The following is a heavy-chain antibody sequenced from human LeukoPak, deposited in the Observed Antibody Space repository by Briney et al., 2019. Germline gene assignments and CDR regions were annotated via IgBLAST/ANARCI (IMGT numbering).Heavy chain of an antibody. J-gene: IGHJ4*02. V-gene: IGHV3-23*01. CDR3: AKDRRYCGGDCYPDLLFDY. Sequence: GGSLRLSCAASGFTFSSYAMSWVRQAPGKGLEWVSAISGSGGSTYYADSVKGRFTISRDNSKNTLYLQMNSLRAEDTAVYYCAKDRRYCGGDCYPDLLFDYWGQGTLVTVSS. D-gene: IGHD2-21*01. CDR1: GFTFSSYA. CDR2: ISGSGGST.